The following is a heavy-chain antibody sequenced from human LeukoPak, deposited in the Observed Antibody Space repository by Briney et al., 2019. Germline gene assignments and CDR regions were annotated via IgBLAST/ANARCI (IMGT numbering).Heavy chain of an antibody. Sequence: ASVKVSCKASGYTFTSYGISWVRQAPGQGLKWMGWISAYNGNTNYAQKLQGRVTMTTDTSTSTAYMELRSLRSDDTAVYYCARSGYCSSTSCPRYFDLWGRGTLVTVSS. CDR3: ARSGYCSSTSCPRYFDL. CDR2: ISAYNGNT. D-gene: IGHD2-2*01. J-gene: IGHJ2*01. V-gene: IGHV1-18*01. CDR1: GYTFTSYG.